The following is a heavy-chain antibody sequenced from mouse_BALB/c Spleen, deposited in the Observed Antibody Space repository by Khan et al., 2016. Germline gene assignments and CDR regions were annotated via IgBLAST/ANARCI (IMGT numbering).Heavy chain of an antibody. CDR1: GYTSANYW. CDR3: ADALFVY. J-gene: IGHJ3*01. CDR2: IYPGDGDT. V-gene: IGHV1-87*01. Sequence: QVQLKQSGAELARPGASVRLSCKASGYTSANYWMQWVKQRPGQGLEWIGSIYPGDGDTRYSQKFKDKATLTDDKSSSSAYMHLRNVASEDSAVYYCADALFVYWGQGTLVTVSA.